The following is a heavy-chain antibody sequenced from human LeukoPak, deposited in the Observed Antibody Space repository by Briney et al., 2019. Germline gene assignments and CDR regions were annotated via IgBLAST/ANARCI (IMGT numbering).Heavy chain of an antibody. CDR2: ISSSSSTI. CDR1: GFTFSSYS. J-gene: IGHJ4*02. Sequence: PGGSLRLSCAGSGFTFSSYSMNWVRQAPGKGLEWVSYISSSSSTIYYADSVTGRFTISRDNAKNSLYVQMNSLRDEDTAVYYCARGPVGTLDYWGQGTLVTVSS. CDR3: ARGPVGTLDY. V-gene: IGHV3-48*02. D-gene: IGHD7-27*01.